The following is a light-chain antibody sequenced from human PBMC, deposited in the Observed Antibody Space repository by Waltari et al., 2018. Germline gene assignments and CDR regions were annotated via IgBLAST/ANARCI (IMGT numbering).Light chain of an antibody. J-gene: IGKJ5*01. CDR1: QNLLHSYGHYR. CDR3: MQALRTPLA. V-gene: IGKV2-28*01. Sequence: TQSPPSLSVTPGEPASISCRSSQNLLHSYGHYRLDWYLQRTGQSPQLLIYFASRRDSGVPDRFSGSGSGTNFTLEISRVEAEDVGVYYCMQALRTPLAFGQGTRLEIK. CDR2: FAS.